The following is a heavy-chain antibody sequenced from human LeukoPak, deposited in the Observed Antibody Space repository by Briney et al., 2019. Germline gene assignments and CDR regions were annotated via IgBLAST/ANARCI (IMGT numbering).Heavy chain of an antibody. Sequence: GGSLRLSCAAAGFNFNNFAMSWVRQAPGKGLEWLSAMTGPADTTYYAESVKGRFTISRDYSKSMVFLQMNSLRVEDTAIYYCAKGAEIDHWGQGTLVTVSS. CDR1: GFNFNNFA. V-gene: IGHV3-23*01. CDR3: AKGAEIDH. J-gene: IGHJ4*02. CDR2: MTGPADTT.